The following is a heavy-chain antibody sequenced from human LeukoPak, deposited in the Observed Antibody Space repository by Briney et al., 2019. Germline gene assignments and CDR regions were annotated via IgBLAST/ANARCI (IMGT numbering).Heavy chain of an antibody. CDR1: GGSMGSYY. Sequence: PSETLSLTCNVSGGSMGSYYWSWIRQSPGKGLEWIAYMSHSGSANYKSSLKSRLTISIDTSKIQFSLKLSAVTAADTAVYYCSRWGAVNGFDIWGQGTMVTVSP. J-gene: IGHJ3*02. CDR3: SRWGAVNGFDI. V-gene: IGHV4-59*12. CDR2: MSHSGSA. D-gene: IGHD3-16*01.